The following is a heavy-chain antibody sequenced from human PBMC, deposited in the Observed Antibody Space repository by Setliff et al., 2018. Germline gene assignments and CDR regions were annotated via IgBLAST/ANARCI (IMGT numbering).Heavy chain of an antibody. V-gene: IGHV4-59*01. Sequence: SETLSLTCSVSGDSMSFSYWSWIRQPPGKGLEWIGYIYHSGSTDSHPSLKSRVSISIDTSKNQFSLNVRSVTAADTAIYYCAKGRGEMDSWGQGILVTVSS. CDR3: AKGRGEMDS. D-gene: IGHD3-10*01. CDR2: IYHSGST. J-gene: IGHJ4*02. CDR1: GDSMSFSY.